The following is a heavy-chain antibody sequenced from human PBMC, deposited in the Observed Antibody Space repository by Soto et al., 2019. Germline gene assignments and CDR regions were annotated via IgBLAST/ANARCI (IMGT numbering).Heavy chain of an antibody. D-gene: IGHD1-1*01. V-gene: IGHV4-4*09. Sequence: QMQLEESGPGLVKPSETLSLTCSVSGGSVSDYDWHWIRQSPGKGLEWIGKLSSSGATSYNPPLTSRVTISLDFSKRHLSLKMTSVTAADAALYYCASNIWTDDEDRDGTLNIWGQGTQVTVSS. J-gene: IGHJ3*02. CDR3: ASNIWTDDEDRDGTLNI. CDR2: LSSSGAT. CDR1: GGSVSDYD.